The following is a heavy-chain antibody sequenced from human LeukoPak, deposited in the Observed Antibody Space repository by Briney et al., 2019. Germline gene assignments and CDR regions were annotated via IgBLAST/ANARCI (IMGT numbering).Heavy chain of an antibody. CDR3: ARVFLTGPNWFDP. J-gene: IGHJ5*02. D-gene: IGHD3-9*01. V-gene: IGHV1-2*02. CDR1: GYTFTGYY. CDR2: INPNSGGT. Sequence: ASVKVSCKASGYTFTGYYMHWVRQAPGQGLEWMGWINPNSGGTNYAQKFQGRVTMTRDTSISTAYMELSSLRSDDTAVYYCARVFLTGPNWFDPWGQGTLVTVSS.